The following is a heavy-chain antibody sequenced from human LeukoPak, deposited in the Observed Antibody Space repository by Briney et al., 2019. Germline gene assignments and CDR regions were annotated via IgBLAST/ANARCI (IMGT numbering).Heavy chain of an antibody. J-gene: IGHJ4*02. Sequence: GGSLRLSCVASEFTFRSYGMHWVRQAPGKGLEWVSGISDSGGTTYYVDSVKGRFTISRDNSKNTLYLQISSLRAEDMALYYCAKSSDGSTSFDQWGQGTLVTVSS. D-gene: IGHD2-2*01. V-gene: IGHV3-23*01. CDR3: AKSSDGSTSFDQ. CDR2: ISDSGGTT. CDR1: EFTFRSYG.